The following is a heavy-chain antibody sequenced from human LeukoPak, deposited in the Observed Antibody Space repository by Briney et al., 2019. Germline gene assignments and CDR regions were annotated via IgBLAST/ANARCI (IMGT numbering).Heavy chain of an antibody. D-gene: IGHD6-13*01. Sequence: ASVKVSCKASGYTFTSYGISWVRQAPGQGLDFMGWISAYNGNTDYAQNLQGRVTMTTDTSTSTAYMELRSLRSDDTAVYYCARDQAIVAAGQGYWGQGTLVTVSS. CDR3: ARDQAIVAAGQGY. J-gene: IGHJ4*02. CDR1: GYTFTSYG. V-gene: IGHV1-18*01. CDR2: ISAYNGNT.